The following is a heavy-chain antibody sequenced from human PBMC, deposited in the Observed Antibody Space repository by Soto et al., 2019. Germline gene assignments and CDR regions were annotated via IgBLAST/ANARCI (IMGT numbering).Heavy chain of an antibody. CDR3: ARRPGTYAPFDY. CDR2: THYSGST. Sequence: SETLSLTCTVSGGSISSYYWSWIRQPPGKGLEWIGYTHYSGSTNYNPSLKSRVTISVDTSKDQLSLKLSSVTAADTAVYYCARRPGTYAPFDYWGQGTLVTVSS. CDR1: GGSISSYY. V-gene: IGHV4-59*08. D-gene: IGHD4-17*01. J-gene: IGHJ4*02.